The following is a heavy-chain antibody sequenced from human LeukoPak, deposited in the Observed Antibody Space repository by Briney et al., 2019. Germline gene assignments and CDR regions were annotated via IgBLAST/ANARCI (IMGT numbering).Heavy chain of an antibody. CDR1: GFTFSSYW. CDR2: IKQDGSEK. V-gene: IGHV3-7*05. Sequence: PGGSLRLSCAASGFTFSSYWMSWVRQAPGKGLEWVANIKQDGSEKYYVDSVKGRFTISRDNAKNSLYLQMNSLRAEDTAVYYCARDWWLGSPSLQGYFFGLDVWGQGTTVTVSS. CDR3: ARDWWLGSPSLQGYFFGLDV. D-gene: IGHD2-15*01. J-gene: IGHJ6*02.